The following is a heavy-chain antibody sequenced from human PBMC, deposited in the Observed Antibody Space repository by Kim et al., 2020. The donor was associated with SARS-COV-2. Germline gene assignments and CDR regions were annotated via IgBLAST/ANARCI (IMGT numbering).Heavy chain of an antibody. CDR3: AKAEYYDILTGSYYYYYYGMDV. CDR1: GFTFSSYA. Sequence: GGSLRLSCAASGFTFSSYAMSWVRQAPGKGLEWVSAISGSGGSTYYADSVKGRFTISRDNSKNTLYLQMNSLRAEDTAVYYCAKAEYYDILTGSYYYYYYGMDVWGQGTTVTVSS. D-gene: IGHD3-9*01. CDR2: ISGSGGST. J-gene: IGHJ6*02. V-gene: IGHV3-23*01.